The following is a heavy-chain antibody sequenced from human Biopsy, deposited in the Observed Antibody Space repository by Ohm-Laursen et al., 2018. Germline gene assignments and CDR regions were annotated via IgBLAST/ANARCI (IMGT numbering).Heavy chain of an antibody. CDR3: ATKLTGYFHH. Sequence: SSVKVSCKSPEGTFSNYGVNWVRQAPGQGLEWLGGNIPFLGTGNYAQKFQDRVTVAADTSTSTATMELRSLRSDDTAVYYCATKLTGYFHHWGQGTLVIVSS. V-gene: IGHV1-69*06. D-gene: IGHD3-9*01. CDR1: EGTFSNYG. J-gene: IGHJ1*01. CDR2: NIPFLGTG.